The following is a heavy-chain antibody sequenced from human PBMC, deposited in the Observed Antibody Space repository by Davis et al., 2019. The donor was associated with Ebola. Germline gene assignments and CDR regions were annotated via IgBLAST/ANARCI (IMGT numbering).Heavy chain of an antibody. J-gene: IGHJ4*02. CDR3: ARLGGDSSGLDY. Sequence: GESLKISCAASGFTFSSYWMHWVRQAPGKGLVWVSRINSDGSSTSYADSVKGRFTISRDNAKNTLYLQMNSLRAEDTAVYYCARLGGDSSGLDYWGQGTLVTVSS. CDR2: INSDGSST. CDR1: GFTFSSYW. D-gene: IGHD6-19*01. V-gene: IGHV3-74*01.